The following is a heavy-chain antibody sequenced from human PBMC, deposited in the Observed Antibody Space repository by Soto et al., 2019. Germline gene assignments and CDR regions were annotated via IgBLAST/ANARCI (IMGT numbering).Heavy chain of an antibody. CDR1: GFTFSDYA. J-gene: IGHJ4*02. V-gene: IGHV3-23*01. D-gene: IGHD3-9*01. CDR3: STRDFLTGSTYFFDS. Sequence: TGGSLRLSCAVAGFTFSDYAMSWVRQAPGKGLEWVSDISDSGGSRQYADSVKGRFTISRDNSKNTLYLQMNSLRAEDTAFYYCSTRDFLTGSTYFFDSWGPGTLVTSPQ. CDR2: ISDSGGSR.